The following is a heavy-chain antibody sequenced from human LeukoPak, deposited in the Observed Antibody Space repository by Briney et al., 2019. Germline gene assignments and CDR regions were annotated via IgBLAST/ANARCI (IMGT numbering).Heavy chain of an antibody. CDR3: ARHKLWFGELWIDY. V-gene: IGHV4-59*08. CDR2: IYYSGST. J-gene: IGHJ4*02. D-gene: IGHD3-10*01. Sequence: SETLSLTCTVSGGSISSYYWSWIRQPPGKGLEWIGYIYYSGSTNYNPSLKGRVTISVDTSKNQFSLKLSSVTAADTAVYYCARHKLWFGELWIDYWGQGTLVTVSS. CDR1: GGSISSYY.